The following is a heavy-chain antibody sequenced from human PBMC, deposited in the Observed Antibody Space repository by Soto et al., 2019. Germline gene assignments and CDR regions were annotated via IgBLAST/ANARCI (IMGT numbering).Heavy chain of an antibody. Sequence: SETLSLTCTVSGGSIISYYWSWIRQPPWKGLEWIGYIYYSGSTNYNPSLKSRVTISVDTSKNQFSLKLSSVTAADTAVYYCARVDYDILTGYSTTKDAFDRWGQGTMVTVSS. J-gene: IGHJ3*02. CDR1: GGSIISYY. V-gene: IGHV4-59*01. D-gene: IGHD3-9*01. CDR2: IYYSGST. CDR3: ARVDYDILTGYSTTKDAFDR.